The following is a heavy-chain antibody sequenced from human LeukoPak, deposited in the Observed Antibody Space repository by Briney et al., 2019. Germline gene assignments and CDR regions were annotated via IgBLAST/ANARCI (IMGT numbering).Heavy chain of an antibody. CDR1: GYTFTSYG. Sequence: ASVKVSCKASGYTFTSYGISWVRQPPGQGLEWMGWINDYNGNTNYAQKLQGRVTMTTDTSTSTAYMELRSVRSDDTAVYYCARDLYRDSLPVSWFDPWGQGTLVTVSS. CDR2: INDYNGNT. D-gene: IGHD4-11*01. V-gene: IGHV1-18*01. CDR3: ARDLYRDSLPVSWFDP. J-gene: IGHJ5*02.